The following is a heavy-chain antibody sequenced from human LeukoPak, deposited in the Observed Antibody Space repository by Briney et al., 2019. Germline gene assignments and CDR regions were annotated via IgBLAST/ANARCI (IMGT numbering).Heavy chain of an antibody. CDR2: MYSGGST. V-gene: IGHV3-66*01. Sequence: PGGSLRLSCAASGFTVSSNYMSWVRQAPGKGLEWVSVMYSGGSTYYADSVKGRFTISRDNSKNTLYLQMNSLRAEDTAVYYRARDLVSSGWYDAFDIWGQGTMVTVSS. D-gene: IGHD6-19*01. CDR3: ARDLVSSGWYDAFDI. CDR1: GFTVSSNY. J-gene: IGHJ3*02.